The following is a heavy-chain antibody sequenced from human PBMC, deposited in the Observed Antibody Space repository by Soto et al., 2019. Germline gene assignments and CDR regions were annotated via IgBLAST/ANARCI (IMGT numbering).Heavy chain of an antibody. CDR2: INSDGSST. D-gene: IGHD3-3*01. J-gene: IGHJ6*02. Sequence: PGGSLRLSCAASGFTFSSYWMHWVRQAPGKGLVWVSRINSDGSSTSYADSVKGRFTISRDNAKNTLYLQMNSLRAEDTAVYYCASLYDFWSGPYYYYGMDVWGQGTTVTVSS. CDR1: GFTFSSYW. CDR3: ASLYDFWSGPYYYYGMDV. V-gene: IGHV3-74*01.